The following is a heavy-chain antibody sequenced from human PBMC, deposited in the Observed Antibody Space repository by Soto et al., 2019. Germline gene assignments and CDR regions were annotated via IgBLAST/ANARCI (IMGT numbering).Heavy chain of an antibody. V-gene: IGHV4-59*01. D-gene: IGHD6-19*01. J-gene: IGHJ4*02. CDR3: ARVDTVAGNFDF. CDR2: IYYRGNT. Sequence: PSEILSLTCIVSGGSITSYHWSWIRQPPGKGLEWIGYIYYRGNTNYNPSLKSRVTISVDRSKNQFSLKVSSVTAADTAVYYCARVDTVAGNFDFWGQGTLVTVSS. CDR1: GGSITSYH.